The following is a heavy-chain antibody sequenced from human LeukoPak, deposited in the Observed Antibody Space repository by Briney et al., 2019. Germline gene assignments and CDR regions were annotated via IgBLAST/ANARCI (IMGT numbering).Heavy chain of an antibody. V-gene: IGHV3-15*01. Sequence: GGSLRLSCAASGFTFSNAWMSWVRQAPGKGLEWVGRIKSKTDGGTTDYAAPVKGRFTISRDDSKNTLYLQMNSLKTEDTGVYYCTTAGGDILTGYYWGGQGTLVTVSS. CDR2: IKSKTDGGTT. CDR3: TTAGGDILTGYYW. CDR1: GFTFSNAW. J-gene: IGHJ4*02. D-gene: IGHD3-9*01.